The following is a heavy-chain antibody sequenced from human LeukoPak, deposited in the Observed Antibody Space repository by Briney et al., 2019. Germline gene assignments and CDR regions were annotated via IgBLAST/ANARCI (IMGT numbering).Heavy chain of an antibody. J-gene: IGHJ4*02. V-gene: IGHV4-39*01. CDR1: GGPISNSNSF. Sequence: SETLSLTCTVSGGPISNSNSFWAWIRQPPGKGLEWIGTIYYSGITHYSPSLKSRVTISVDTSKNQFSLKLSSMTATDTALYYCARRVYGTSQYYWGQGTLVTVSS. CDR3: ARRVYGTSQYY. CDR2: IYYSGIT. D-gene: IGHD5/OR15-5a*01.